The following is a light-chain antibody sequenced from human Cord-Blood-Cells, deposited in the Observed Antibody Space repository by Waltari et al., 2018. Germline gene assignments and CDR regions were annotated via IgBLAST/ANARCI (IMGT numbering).Light chain of an antibody. V-gene: IGLV2-23*02. Sequence: QSALTQPASVSGSPGQSITISCTGPSSDVGSYNLVSWYQQHPGKAPKLMIYEVSKRPSGVSNRFSGSKSGNTASLTISGLQAEDEADYYCCSYAGSSTYVCGTGTKVTVL. CDR2: EVS. J-gene: IGLJ1*01. CDR3: CSYAGSSTYV. CDR1: SSDVGSYNL.